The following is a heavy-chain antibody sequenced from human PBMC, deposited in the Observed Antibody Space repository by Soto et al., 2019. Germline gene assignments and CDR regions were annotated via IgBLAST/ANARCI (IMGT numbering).Heavy chain of an antibody. CDR3: QRDLEGDYSSPTFP. CDR2: INPSGGST. V-gene: IGHV1-46*01. J-gene: IGHJ5*02. D-gene: IGHD2-15*01. CDR1: GYTFTSYY. Sequence: QVQLVQSGAEVQKPGASVKVSCKASGYTFTSYYMHWVRQPHGQGLEWLEIINPSGGSTSYAQKFLGRVTMTRDTSTSTGYMELSSLRSEDTAVYYCQRDLEGDYSSPTFPWGQGTLVTVSS.